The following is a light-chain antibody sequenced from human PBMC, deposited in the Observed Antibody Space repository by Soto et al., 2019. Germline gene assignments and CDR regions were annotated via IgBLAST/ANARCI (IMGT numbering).Light chain of an antibody. J-gene: IGLJ2*01. V-gene: IGLV2-11*01. CDR1: SSDVGGYNY. CDR3: CSYAGTYTPVV. Sequence: QSALTQPRSVSGSPGQSVTISCAGTSSDVGGYNYVSWYQQYPGKAPKLMISDVSKRPSGVPDRFSGPKSGNTASLTISGLQAEDEADYYCCSYAGTYTPVVFGGGTKLTVL. CDR2: DVS.